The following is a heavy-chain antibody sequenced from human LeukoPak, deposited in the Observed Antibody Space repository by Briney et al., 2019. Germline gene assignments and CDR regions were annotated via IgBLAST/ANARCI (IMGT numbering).Heavy chain of an antibody. CDR3: ARGQLRCPLNYGSGKPRGCYFDY. Sequence: SETLSLTCTVSGGSISSYYWSWIRQPPGKGLEWIGYIYYSGSTNYNPSLKSRVTISVDTSKNQFSLKLSSVTAADTAVYYCARGQLRCPLNYGSGKPRGCYFDYWGQGTLVTVSS. V-gene: IGHV4-59*08. CDR2: IYYSGST. D-gene: IGHD3-10*01. CDR1: GGSISSYY. J-gene: IGHJ4*02.